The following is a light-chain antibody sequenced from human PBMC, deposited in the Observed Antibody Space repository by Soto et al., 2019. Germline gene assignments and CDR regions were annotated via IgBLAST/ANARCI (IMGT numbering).Light chain of an antibody. V-gene: IGLV1-44*01. CDR1: SSNIGSNT. Sequence: QSVLTQSPSASGTPGQRVIISCSGSSSNIGSNTVNWYQQLPGAAPKLLIYSHNQRPSGVPDRFSGSQSGTSASLAISGLQSDDEADYYCATWDDRLDGYVFGTGTKLTVL. CDR2: SHN. CDR3: ATWDDRLDGYV. J-gene: IGLJ1*01.